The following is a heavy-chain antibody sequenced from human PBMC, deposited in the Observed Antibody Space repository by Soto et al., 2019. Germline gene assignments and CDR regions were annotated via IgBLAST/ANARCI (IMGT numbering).Heavy chain of an antibody. CDR1: GFTFSSYA. D-gene: IGHD5-18*01. CDR2: ISYDGSNK. CDR3: ARDSRAMVMWYYFDY. V-gene: IGHV3-30-3*01. J-gene: IGHJ4*02. Sequence: GGSLRLSCAASGFTFSSYAMHWVRQAPGKGLEWVAVISYDGSNKYYADSVKGRFTISRDNYKNTLYLQMNSLRAEDTAVYYCARDSRAMVMWYYFDYWGQGTLVTVSS.